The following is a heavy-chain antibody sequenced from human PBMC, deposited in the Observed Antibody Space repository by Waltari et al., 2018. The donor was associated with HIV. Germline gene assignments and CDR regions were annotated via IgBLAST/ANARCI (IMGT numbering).Heavy chain of an antibody. CDR1: GCTFSSYW. J-gene: IGHJ4*02. D-gene: IGHD1-26*01. CDR3: ARAGRDGKLPPDY. Sequence: EVQRVESGGGSVQPGGSLRLSCAASGCTFSSYWMNWVRQAPGKGLVWVSRINSDGSSTSYADSVKGRFTISRDNAKNTVYLQMNSLRAEDTAVYYCARAGRDGKLPPDYWGQGTLVTVSS. V-gene: IGHV3-74*01. CDR2: INSDGSST.